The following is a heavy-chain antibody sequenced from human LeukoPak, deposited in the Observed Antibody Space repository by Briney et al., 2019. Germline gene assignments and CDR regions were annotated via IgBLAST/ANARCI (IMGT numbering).Heavy chain of an antibody. CDR1: GYSISSGYY. Sequence: SETLSLTCTVSGYSISSGYYWGWIRQPPGKGLEWIGSIYHSGSTYYNPSLKSQVTISVDTSKNQFSLKLSSVTAADTAVYYCARDLRYCSSTSCRGYWGQGTLVTVSS. J-gene: IGHJ4*02. D-gene: IGHD2-2*01. CDR3: ARDLRYCSSTSCRGY. V-gene: IGHV4-38-2*02. CDR2: IYHSGST.